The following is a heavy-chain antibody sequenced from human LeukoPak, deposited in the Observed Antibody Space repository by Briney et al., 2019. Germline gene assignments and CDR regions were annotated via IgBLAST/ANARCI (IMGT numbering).Heavy chain of an antibody. V-gene: IGHV4-30-4*01. Sequence: ASETLSLTCTVSGGSISSGDYYWSWIRQPPGKGLEWIAYIYYSGSTYYNPSLKSRVTISVDTSKNQFSLKLSSVTAADTAVYYCARRGTGGGSYWGYYWGQGTLVTVSS. J-gene: IGHJ4*02. D-gene: IGHD1-26*01. CDR3: ARRGTGGGSYWGYY. CDR2: IYYSGST. CDR1: GGSISSGDYY.